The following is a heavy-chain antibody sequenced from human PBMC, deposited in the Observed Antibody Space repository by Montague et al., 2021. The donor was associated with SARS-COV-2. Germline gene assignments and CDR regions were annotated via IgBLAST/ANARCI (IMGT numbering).Heavy chain of an antibody. Sequence: RSLSLAASGFTFSSYAMHWVRQAPGKGLEWVAVISYDGSNKYYADSVKGRFTISRDNSKNTLYLQMNGLRAEDTAVYYCARDYLNRRGAEGFLTIFGVVTSNYFDYWGQGTLVTVSS. CDR2: ISYDGSNK. V-gene: IGHV3-30*04. CDR1: GFTFSSYA. J-gene: IGHJ4*02. CDR3: ARDYLNRRGAEGFLTIFGVVTSNYFDY. D-gene: IGHD3-3*01.